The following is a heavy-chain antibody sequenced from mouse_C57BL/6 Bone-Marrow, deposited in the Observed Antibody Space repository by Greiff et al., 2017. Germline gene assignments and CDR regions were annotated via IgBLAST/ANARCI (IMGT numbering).Heavy chain of an antibody. CDR1: GFNIKDDY. CDR2: IDPENGDT. Sequence: EVKLVESGAELVRPGASVKLSCTASGFNIKDDYMHWVKQRPEQGLEWIGWIDPENGDTEYASKFQGKATITADTSSNTAYLQLSSLTSEDTAVYYCTRMVTYYFDYWGQGTTLTVSS. D-gene: IGHD2-2*01. J-gene: IGHJ2*01. CDR3: TRMVTYYFDY. V-gene: IGHV14-4*01.